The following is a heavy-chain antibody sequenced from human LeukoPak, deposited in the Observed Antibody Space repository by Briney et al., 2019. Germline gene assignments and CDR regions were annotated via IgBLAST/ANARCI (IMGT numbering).Heavy chain of an antibody. CDR1: GFTFDDYG. D-gene: IGHD2-2*01. CDR2: INWNGGST. Sequence: GGSLRLSCAASGFTFDDYGMAWVRHAPRKGLEWVSGINWNGGSTGYADSVKGRFTISRDNAKNSLYLQMNSLRAEDTAFYYCARSYAQYCSTASCPHCDHWGQGTLVSVSS. CDR3: ARSYAQYCSTASCPHCDH. V-gene: IGHV3-20*04. J-gene: IGHJ4*02.